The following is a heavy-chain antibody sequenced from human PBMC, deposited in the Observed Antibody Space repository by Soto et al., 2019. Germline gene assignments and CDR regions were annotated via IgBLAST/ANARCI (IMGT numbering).Heavy chain of an antibody. CDR2: IDWDDDK. CDR3: ERIPTTATHLLS. V-gene: IGHV2-70*04. J-gene: IGHJ5*02. Sequence: DPGATLVNPTQTLTLTCPFSGFSLSTSGMRVNWIRQPPVKALEWLARIDWDDDKFYSTSLKTRLTISKDTSKNQVVLTMTKMEPVDTAPFFFERIPTTATHLLSWGEATLVTVSP. CDR1: GFSLSTSGMR.